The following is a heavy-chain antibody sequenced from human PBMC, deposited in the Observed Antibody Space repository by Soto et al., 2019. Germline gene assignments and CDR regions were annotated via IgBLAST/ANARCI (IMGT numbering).Heavy chain of an antibody. D-gene: IGHD1-20*01. CDR2: IYYSGST. J-gene: IGHJ5*02. V-gene: IGHV4-39*01. Sequence: SETLSLTCTVSGGSISSSSYYWGWIRQPPGKGLEWIGSIYYSGSTYYNPSLKSRVTISVDTSKNQFSLKLSSVTAADTAVYYCARKPRYNWNPGHRNWFDPWGQGTLVTVSS. CDR3: ARKPRYNWNPGHRNWFDP. CDR1: GGSISSSSYY.